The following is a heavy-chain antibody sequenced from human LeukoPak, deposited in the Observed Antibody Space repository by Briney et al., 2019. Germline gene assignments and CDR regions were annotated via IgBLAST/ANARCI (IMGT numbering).Heavy chain of an antibody. Sequence: QTGGSLRLSCAASGFTVSSNYMSWVRQAPGKGLEWVSVIYSGGSTYYADSVKGRFTISRDNSKNTLYFQMNSLRAEDTAVYYCARGTDGRYVFHTYGMDVWGQGTTVTVSS. CDR2: IYSGGST. CDR1: GFTVSSNY. CDR3: ARGTDGRYVFHTYGMDV. J-gene: IGHJ6*02. V-gene: IGHV3-66*01. D-gene: IGHD3-16*01.